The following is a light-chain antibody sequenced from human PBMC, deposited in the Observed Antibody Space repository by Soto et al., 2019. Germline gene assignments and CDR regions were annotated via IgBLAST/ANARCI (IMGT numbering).Light chain of an antibody. CDR1: QSLNRW. Sequence: DIQMTQSPSSLSASVGDRVTITCRASQSLNRWLAWYQQKPGKAPKLLIYEASSLESGVPSRFSGRGSGTELPLTISILQPDDFATYYCQQYSGYSRTFGQGTKVEIK. V-gene: IGKV1-5*03. CDR3: QQYSGYSRT. CDR2: EAS. J-gene: IGKJ1*01.